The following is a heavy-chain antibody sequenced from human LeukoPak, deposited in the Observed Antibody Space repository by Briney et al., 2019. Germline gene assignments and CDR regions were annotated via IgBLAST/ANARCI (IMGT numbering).Heavy chain of an antibody. V-gene: IGHV4-61*01. CDR3: ARRSGYTSGWYEY. J-gene: IGHJ4*02. CDR2: FYYSGGT. CDR1: GGSVSSGSYY. Sequence: SETLSLTCTVSGGSVSSGSYYWSWIRQPPGKRLEGIGCFYYSGGTDYNPSLKSRVTISVDTSSNQLSLKLSSVTAVDTAVYYCARRSGYTSGWYEYWGQGILVTVSS. D-gene: IGHD6-19*01.